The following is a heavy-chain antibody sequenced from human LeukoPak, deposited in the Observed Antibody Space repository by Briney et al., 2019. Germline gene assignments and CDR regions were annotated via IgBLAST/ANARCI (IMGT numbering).Heavy chain of an antibody. CDR2: VYYSGST. CDR3: ARQGGDNGYYYFDF. J-gene: IGHJ4*02. D-gene: IGHD4-17*01. Sequence: PSETLSLTCSVSGGSIRSSHYYWGWIRQPPGQGLEWIVSVYYSGSTYYTPSLRSRVTISIDTSKNQFSLKLTSVTAADTAVFYCARQGGDNGYYYFDFWGQGTLVTVSS. CDR1: GGSIRSSHYY. V-gene: IGHV4-39*01.